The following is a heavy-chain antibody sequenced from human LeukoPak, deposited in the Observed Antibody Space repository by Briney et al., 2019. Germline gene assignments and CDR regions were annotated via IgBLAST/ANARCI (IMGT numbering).Heavy chain of an antibody. CDR1: GFTFSSYS. J-gene: IGHJ5*02. V-gene: IGHV3-21*01. CDR2: ISSSSSYI. CDR3: ARGPPYYDFWGGDNWFDP. Sequence: GGSLRLSCAASGFTFSSYSMNWVRQAPGKGLEWVSSISSSSSYIYYADSVKGRFTISRDNAKNSLYLQMNSLRAEDTAVYYCARGPPYYDFWGGDNWFDPWGQGTLVTVSS. D-gene: IGHD3-3*01.